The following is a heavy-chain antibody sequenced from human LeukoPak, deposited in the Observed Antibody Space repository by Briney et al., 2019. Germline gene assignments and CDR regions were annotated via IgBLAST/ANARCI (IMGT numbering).Heavy chain of an antibody. Sequence: SETLSLTCTVSGGSIGSHYWSWIRQPPGNRLEWIGYIYYSGITNYNPSLKRRVTISVDTSKNQFSLKLSSVTAADTAVYYCARDILSYSYYMDIWGKGTTVTVSS. CDR2: IYYSGIT. CDR3: ARDILSYSYYMDI. J-gene: IGHJ6*03. V-gene: IGHV4-59*11. CDR1: GGSIGSHY. D-gene: IGHD3-10*01.